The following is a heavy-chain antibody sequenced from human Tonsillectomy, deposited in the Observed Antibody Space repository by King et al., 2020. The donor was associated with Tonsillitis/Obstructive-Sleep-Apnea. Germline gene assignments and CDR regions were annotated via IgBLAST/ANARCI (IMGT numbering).Heavy chain of an antibody. CDR1: GFTFDDYA. CDR3: TRGGGDDCFYYNDV. J-gene: IGHJ6*03. CDR2: ISWSSGSI. Sequence: VQLVESGGGLVQPGRSLRLSCAASGFTFDDYAMHWVRHAPGKGLEWVSGISWSSGSIGYADSVKGRFTISRDNAKNSLYLQLNSLRAEDTALYYCTRGGGDDCFYYNDVWGRGTTVTVSS. D-gene: IGHD2-21*01. V-gene: IGHV3-9*01.